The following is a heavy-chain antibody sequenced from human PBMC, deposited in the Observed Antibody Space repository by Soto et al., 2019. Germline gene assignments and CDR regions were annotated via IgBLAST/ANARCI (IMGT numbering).Heavy chain of an antibody. CDR3: ARDNYDFWSGATIDFDY. Sequence: PGGSLRLSCAASGFTFSSYWMSWVRQAPGKGLEWVANIKQDGSEKYYVDSVKGRFTISRDNAKNSLYLQMNSLRAEDTAVYYCARDNYDFWSGATIDFDYWGQGTPVTVSS. CDR2: IKQDGSEK. D-gene: IGHD3-3*01. CDR1: GFTFSSYW. V-gene: IGHV3-7*01. J-gene: IGHJ4*02.